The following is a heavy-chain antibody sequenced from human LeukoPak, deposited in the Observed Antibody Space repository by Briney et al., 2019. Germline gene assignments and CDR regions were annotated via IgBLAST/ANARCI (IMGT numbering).Heavy chain of an antibody. CDR2: IYYSGST. CDR3: ARAKSIAAAGPYYYYGMDV. J-gene: IGHJ6*02. D-gene: IGHD6-13*01. Sequence: SETLSLTCTGSVGSISSYYWRWIRQPPGKGLEWIGYIYYSGSTNYNPSLKSRVTISVDTSKNQFSLKLSSVTAADTAVYYCARAKSIAAAGPYYYYGMDVWGQGTTVTVSS. V-gene: IGHV4-59*01. CDR1: VGSISSYY.